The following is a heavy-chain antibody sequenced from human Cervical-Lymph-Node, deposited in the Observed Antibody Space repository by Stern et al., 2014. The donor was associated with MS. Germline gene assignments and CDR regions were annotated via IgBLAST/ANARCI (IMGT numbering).Heavy chain of an antibody. Sequence: QITLNESGPTLVKPTQTLTLTCRGSGFSLSTVGEGVGWIRHPPGNALEWLALIYWDDDRRYRPSLKGRLTISNVTAKNVLVLKMSNMDPLDTATYYCAHTSLSVGVSSDYWGQGTLITVSS. CDR2: IYWDDDR. CDR1: GFSLSTVGEG. D-gene: IGHD3-10*01. CDR3: AHTSLSVGVSSDY. V-gene: IGHV2-5*02. J-gene: IGHJ4*02.